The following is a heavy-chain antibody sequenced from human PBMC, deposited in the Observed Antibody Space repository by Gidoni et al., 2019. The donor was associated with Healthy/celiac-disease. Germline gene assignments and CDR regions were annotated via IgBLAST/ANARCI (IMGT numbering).Heavy chain of an antibody. Sequence: VQLVESGGGVVQPGRSLRLSYAASGFPFSSYAMHWVRQAPGKGLEWVAVISYDGSNKYYADSVKGRFTISRDNSKNTLYLQMNSLRAEDTAVYYCARAGYDNSYYFDYWGQGTLVTVSS. CDR2: ISYDGSNK. V-gene: IGHV3-30-3*01. D-gene: IGHD3-22*01. CDR1: GFPFSSYA. J-gene: IGHJ4*02. CDR3: ARAGYDNSYYFDY.